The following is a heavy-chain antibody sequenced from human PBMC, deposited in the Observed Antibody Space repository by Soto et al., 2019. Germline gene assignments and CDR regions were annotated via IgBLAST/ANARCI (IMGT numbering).Heavy chain of an antibody. J-gene: IGHJ4*02. CDR1: GGSISSSNW. D-gene: IGHD6-19*01. CDR3: ASSSVAGTLAHYFDY. Sequence: QVQLQESGPGLVKPSGTLSLTCAVSGGSISSSNWWSWVRQPPGKGLEWIGEIYHSWSTNYNPSLKRRVTISVDKSKNQFSLKLSSVTDAYTAVYYCASSSVAGTLAHYFDYWGQGTLVTVSS. V-gene: IGHV4-4*02. CDR2: IYHSWST.